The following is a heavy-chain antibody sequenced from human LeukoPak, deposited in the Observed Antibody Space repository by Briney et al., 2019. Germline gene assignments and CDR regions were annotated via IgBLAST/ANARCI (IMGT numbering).Heavy chain of an antibody. CDR3: ARDWEYCSVGRCSDYFDL. CDR2: IYTSGST. J-gene: IGHJ4*02. D-gene: IGHD2-15*01. CDR1: GGSISSYY. V-gene: IGHV4-4*07. Sequence: PSETLSFTCTVSGGSISSYYWSWIRQPAGKGLEWIGRIYTSGSTNYNPSLNSRVTISVDKSKNYFSLKLSSVTAADTALYYCARDWEYCSVGRCSDYFDLWGRGNVVTVFS.